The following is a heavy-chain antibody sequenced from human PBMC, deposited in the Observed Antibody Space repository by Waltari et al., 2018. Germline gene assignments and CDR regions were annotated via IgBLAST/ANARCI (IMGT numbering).Heavy chain of an antibody. V-gene: IGHV3-30*02. CDR1: GFTFSSYG. Sequence: QVQLVESGGGVVQPGGSLRLSCAASGFTFSSYGMHWVRQAPGKGLEWVAFIRYDGSNKYYADSVKGRFTISRDNSKNTLYLQMNSLRAEDTAVYYCARAPSMVQGVVHDAFDIWGQGTMVTVSS. CDR3: ARAPSMVQGVVHDAFDI. J-gene: IGHJ3*02. D-gene: IGHD3-10*01. CDR2: IRYDGSNK.